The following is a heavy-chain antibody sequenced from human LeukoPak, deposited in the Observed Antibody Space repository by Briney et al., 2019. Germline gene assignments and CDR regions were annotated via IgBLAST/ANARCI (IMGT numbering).Heavy chain of an antibody. Sequence: GGSLRLSCAASGFTFSSYAMHWVRQAPGKGLEWVAVISYDGSNKYYADSVKGRFIISRDNSMNTLYLQMNSLRAEDTAVYYCARADSSGYYHKHPDYWGQGTLVTVSS. CDR3: ARADSSGYYHKHPDY. CDR2: ISYDGSNK. CDR1: GFTFSSYA. D-gene: IGHD3-22*01. J-gene: IGHJ4*02. V-gene: IGHV3-30*04.